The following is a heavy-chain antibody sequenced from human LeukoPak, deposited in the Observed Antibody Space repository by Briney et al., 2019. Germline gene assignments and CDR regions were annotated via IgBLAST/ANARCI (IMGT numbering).Heavy chain of an antibody. Sequence: SETLSLTCTVSGGSISSGGYYWSWIRQHPGKGLEWIGYICYSGSTYYNPSLKSRVTISVDTSKNQFSLKLSSVTAADTAVYYCARDCRGWYICDYWGQGTLVTVSS. CDR3: ARDCRGWYICDY. J-gene: IGHJ4*02. CDR1: GGSISSGGYY. D-gene: IGHD6-19*01. V-gene: IGHV4-31*03. CDR2: ICYSGST.